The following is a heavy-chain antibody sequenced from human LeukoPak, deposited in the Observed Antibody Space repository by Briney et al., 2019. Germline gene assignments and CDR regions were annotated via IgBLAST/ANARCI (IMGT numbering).Heavy chain of an antibody. CDR3: AREGSSSSGYYYYFYYMDV. J-gene: IGHJ6*03. D-gene: IGHD6-6*01. Sequence: GGPLRLSCAASGFTFSSYAMHWVRQAPGKGLEWVAVISYDGSNKYYADSVKGRFTISRDNSKNMLYLQMNSLRAEDTAVYYCAREGSSSSGYYYYFYYMDVWGKGTTVTVSS. CDR1: GFTFSSYA. V-gene: IGHV3-30*01. CDR2: ISYDGSNK.